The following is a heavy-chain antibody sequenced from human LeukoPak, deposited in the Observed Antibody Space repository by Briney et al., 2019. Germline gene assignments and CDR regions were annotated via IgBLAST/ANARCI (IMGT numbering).Heavy chain of an antibody. CDR3: ARGFGSGWSAEYFQH. Sequence: KSGGSLRLSCAASGFTFSSYSMNWVRQAPGKGLEWVSSITSSSRYIYYADSVKGRFTISRDNARNSLYLQMNSLRAEDTAVYYCARGFGSGWSAEYFQHWGQGTLVTVSS. V-gene: IGHV3-21*01. CDR2: ITSSSRYI. J-gene: IGHJ1*01. D-gene: IGHD6-19*01. CDR1: GFTFSSYS.